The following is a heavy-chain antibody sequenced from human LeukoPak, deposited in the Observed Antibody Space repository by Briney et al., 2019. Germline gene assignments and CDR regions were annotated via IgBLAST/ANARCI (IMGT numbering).Heavy chain of an antibody. Sequence: PSETLSLTCTVSGGSISSSSYYWGWIRQPPGKGLEWIGSIYYSGNTYYNPSLKSRVTISVDTSKNQFSLKLSSVTAADTAVYYCARDSPTIAVAGTNYYYYGMDVWGQGTTVTVSS. V-gene: IGHV4-39*07. CDR1: GGSISSSSYY. CDR3: ARDSPTIAVAGTNYYYYGMDV. J-gene: IGHJ6*02. D-gene: IGHD6-19*01. CDR2: IYYSGNT.